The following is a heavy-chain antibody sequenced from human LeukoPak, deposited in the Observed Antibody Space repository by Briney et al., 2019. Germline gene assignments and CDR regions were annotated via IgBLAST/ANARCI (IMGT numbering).Heavy chain of an antibody. D-gene: IGHD2-2*01. J-gene: IGHJ4*02. CDR3: AKDHRCSSASCYFDY. CDR1: GFAFSSYG. CDR2: ISGSGGTT. V-gene: IGHV3-23*01. Sequence: GGSLRLSCAASGFAFSSYGMHWVRQAPGKGLEWVSGISGSGGTTYYADSVKGRFIISRDNSKNALYLQMDSLRAEDTAIYYCAKDHRCSSASCYFDYWGQGTLVTVSS.